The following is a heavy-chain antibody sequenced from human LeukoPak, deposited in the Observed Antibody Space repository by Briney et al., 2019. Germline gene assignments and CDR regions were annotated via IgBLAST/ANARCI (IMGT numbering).Heavy chain of an antibody. V-gene: IGHV1-2*02. CDR1: GYTFTGYY. D-gene: IGHD6-19*01. CDR2: ISPDNGDT. Sequence: ASVKVSCKTSGYTFTGYYIHWVRQAPGQGLEWMGWISPDNGDTNYAQKFQGRVTMTRDTSISTAYMELSRLKYDDTAVYYCSRRMAVAATFDYWGQGTLVTVSS. J-gene: IGHJ4*02. CDR3: SRRMAVAATFDY.